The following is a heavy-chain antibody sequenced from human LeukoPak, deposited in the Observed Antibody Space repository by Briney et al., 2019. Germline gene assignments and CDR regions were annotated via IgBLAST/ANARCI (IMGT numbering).Heavy chain of an antibody. CDR1: GGSISSYY. D-gene: IGHD3-22*01. CDR3: ARGTNYYDSSDLDY. Sequence: PSETLSLTCTVSGGSISSYYWSWIRQPPGKGLEWIGYIYYSGSTNYNPSLKSRVTISVDTSKNQFSLKLSSVTAADTAVYYCARGTNYYDSSDLDYWGQGTLVTVSS. CDR2: IYYSGST. V-gene: IGHV4-59*01. J-gene: IGHJ4*02.